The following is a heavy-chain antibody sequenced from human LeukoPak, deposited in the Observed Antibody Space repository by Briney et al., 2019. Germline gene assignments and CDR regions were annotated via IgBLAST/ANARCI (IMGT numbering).Heavy chain of an antibody. V-gene: IGHV4-34*01. J-gene: IGHJ4*02. Sequence: SETLSLTCAVYGGSFSGYYWSWIRQPPGKGLEWIGEINHSGSTNYNPSLKSRVTISVDTSKNQFSLKLSSVTAADTAVYYCARHITYGYYYDSSGYYYPDYWGQGTLVTVSS. CDR3: ARHITYGYYYDSSGYYYPDY. CDR1: GGSFSGYY. CDR2: INHSGST. D-gene: IGHD3-22*01.